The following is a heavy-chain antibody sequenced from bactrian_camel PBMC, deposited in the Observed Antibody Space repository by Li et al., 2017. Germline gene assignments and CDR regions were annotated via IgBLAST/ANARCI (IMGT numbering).Heavy chain of an antibody. V-gene: IGHV3S53*01. D-gene: IGHD5*01. J-gene: IGHJ4*01. CDR3: AADLCAGWELSTGWRATDRFAY. CDR2: IDSDGRT. CDR1: GYTYSRYS. Sequence: HVQLVESGGGSVQTGGSLRLSCVVSGYTYSRYSMGWFRQAPGKEREGVAAIDSDGRTTYADSVKGRFTISRDNSKLSDNSEVTMWLSMNSLKPEDSAMYYCAADLCAGWELSTGWRATDRFAYWGQGTQVTVS.